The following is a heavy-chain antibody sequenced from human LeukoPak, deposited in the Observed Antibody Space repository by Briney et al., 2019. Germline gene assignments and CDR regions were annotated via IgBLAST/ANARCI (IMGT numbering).Heavy chain of an antibody. Sequence: GGSLRLSCAVSGFTFSSYSMNWVRQAPGKGLEWVSYISSSSGIIYYADSVKGRFTISRDNAKNSLYLQMNSLRAEDTAVYYCARGSGYDLFSDDYWGQGTLVTVSS. J-gene: IGHJ4*02. CDR1: GFTFSSYS. CDR2: ISSSSGII. V-gene: IGHV3-48*01. D-gene: IGHD5-12*01. CDR3: ARGSGYDLFSDDY.